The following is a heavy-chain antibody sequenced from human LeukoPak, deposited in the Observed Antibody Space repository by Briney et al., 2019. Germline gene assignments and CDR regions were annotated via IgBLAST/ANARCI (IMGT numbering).Heavy chain of an antibody. V-gene: IGHV4-34*01. CDR2: INHRGST. D-gene: IGHD3-22*01. J-gene: IGHJ4*02. Sequence: SETLSLTCAVYGGSFSGYYWSWIRPPPGKGLEWMGEINHRGSTKYNPCLKSRVNISVDTSKNQFSLKLSSVTAADTAVYYCARGIRPNYYDSSVGSFFDYWGQGTLVTVSS. CDR3: ARGIRPNYYDSSVGSFFDY. CDR1: GGSFSGYY.